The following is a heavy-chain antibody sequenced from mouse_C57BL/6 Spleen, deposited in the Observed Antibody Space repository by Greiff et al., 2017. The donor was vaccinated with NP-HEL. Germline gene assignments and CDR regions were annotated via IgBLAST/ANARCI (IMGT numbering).Heavy chain of an antibody. CDR1: GFSLTSYA. CDR3: ARESSGAMDY. CDR2: MWTGGGT. J-gene: IGHJ4*01. V-gene: IGHV2-9-1*01. Sequence: QVQLKESGPGLVSPSQSLSITCTVSGFSLTSYAISWVRQPPGKGLEWLGVMWTGGGTNYNSALKSRLSISKDNSKSQVFLKMNSLQTDDTARYYCARESSGAMDYWGQGTSVTVSS. D-gene: IGHD1-1*01.